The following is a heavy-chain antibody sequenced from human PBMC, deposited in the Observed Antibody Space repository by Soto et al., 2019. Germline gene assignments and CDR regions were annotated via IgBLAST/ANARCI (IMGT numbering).Heavy chain of an antibody. D-gene: IGHD1-26*01. CDR1: GYTFTSCD. CDR3: ERSPILGASNHWFDP. CDR2: MNPNSGNT. V-gene: IGHV1-8*01. J-gene: IGHJ5*02. Sequence: ASVKVSFKASGYTFTSCDINWVRQATGQGLEWMGRMNPNSGNTAYAQKFQGRVTMTRNTSISTAHMQLSGLRSEDTAIYYCERSPILGASNHWFDPWGQGTLVTVSS.